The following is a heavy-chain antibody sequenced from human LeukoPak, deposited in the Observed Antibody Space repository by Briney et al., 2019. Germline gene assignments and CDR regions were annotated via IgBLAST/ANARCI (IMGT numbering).Heavy chain of an antibody. CDR2: IYYRGST. CDR1: GGSISSYY. D-gene: IGHD2-21*02. CDR3: ARFAYCGGHCWYYFDY. J-gene: IGHJ4*02. V-gene: IGHV4-59*01. Sequence: SETLSLTCTVSGGSISSYYWSWIRQPPGKGLEWIGDIYYRGSTNYNPSLKSRVTISVDTSKNQFSLKLSSVTAADTAVYYCARFAYCGGHCWYYFDYWGQGSLVTVSS.